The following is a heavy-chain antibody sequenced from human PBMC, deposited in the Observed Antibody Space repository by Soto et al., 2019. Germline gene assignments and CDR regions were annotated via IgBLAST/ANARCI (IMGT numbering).Heavy chain of an antibody. V-gene: IGHV4-59*01. CDR3: ARGRDLGYFDY. CDR1: GGSISSYY. Sequence: SETLSLTCTVSGGSISSYYWSWVRQPPGKGLEWIGYMYYSGSTNYNPSLKTRVTMSVDTSKNQFSLNLSSVTAADTAVFYCARGRDLGYFDYWGQGTLVTVSS. J-gene: IGHJ4*02. D-gene: IGHD3-16*01. CDR2: MYYSGST.